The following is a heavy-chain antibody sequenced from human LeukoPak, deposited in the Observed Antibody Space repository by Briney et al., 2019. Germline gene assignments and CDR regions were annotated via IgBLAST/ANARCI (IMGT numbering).Heavy chain of an antibody. V-gene: IGHV3-21*01. J-gene: IGHJ6*02. CDR3: ARDLRVTHYYYGMDV. CDR2: ISSSSSYI. CDR1: GFTFSSYS. Sequence: SGGSLRLSCAASGFTFSSYSMNWVRQAPGKGLEWVPSISSSSSYIYYADSVKGRFTISRDNAKNSLYLQMNCLRAEDTAVYYCARDLRVTHYYYGMDVWGQGTTVTVSS. D-gene: IGHD2-21*02.